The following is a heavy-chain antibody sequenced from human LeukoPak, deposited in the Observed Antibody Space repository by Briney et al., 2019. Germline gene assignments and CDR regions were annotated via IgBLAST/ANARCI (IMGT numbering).Heavy chain of an antibody. CDR2: IKEDGSDK. D-gene: IGHD3-16*01. Sequence: GGSLRLSCAASGLTFSSYWMSRVRQAPGKGLEWVANIKEDGSDKYYVDFVRGRFTISRDNAKNSLYLQMNSLRAEDTAVYYCARDVTAFDYWGQGTLVTVSS. J-gene: IGHJ4*02. CDR1: GLTFSSYW. V-gene: IGHV3-7*05. CDR3: ARDVTAFDY.